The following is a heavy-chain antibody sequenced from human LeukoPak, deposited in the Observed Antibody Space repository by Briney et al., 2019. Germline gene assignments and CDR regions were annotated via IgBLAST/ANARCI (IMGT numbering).Heavy chain of an antibody. CDR2: IYYSGNS. CDR1: GVSLSSGGYY. D-gene: IGHD3/OR15-3a*01. J-gene: IGHJ4*02. Sequence: SETLSLTCTVSGVSLSSGGYYWSWIRHLPGKGLEWIGYIYYSGNSYSNPSVKNRLTISVASSKNQFSLKVNSVTAADTAVYYCARAQSDLQFFDFWGKGTLVTVSS. CDR3: ARAQSDLQFFDF. V-gene: IGHV4-31*03.